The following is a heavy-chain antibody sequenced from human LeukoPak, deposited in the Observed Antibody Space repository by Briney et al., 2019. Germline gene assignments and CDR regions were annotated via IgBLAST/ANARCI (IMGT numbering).Heavy chain of an antibody. CDR1: GFTFSSYG. V-gene: IGHV3-33*01. CDR2: IWYDGSNK. CDR3: ARETAAGDIYYFDY. J-gene: IGHJ4*02. Sequence: GGSLRLSCAASGFTFSSYGMHWVRQAPGKGLEWVAVIWYDGSNKYYADSVKGRFTISRDNSKNTLYLQMNSLRAEDTAVYYCARETAAGDIYYFDYWGQGTLVTVSS. D-gene: IGHD6-13*01.